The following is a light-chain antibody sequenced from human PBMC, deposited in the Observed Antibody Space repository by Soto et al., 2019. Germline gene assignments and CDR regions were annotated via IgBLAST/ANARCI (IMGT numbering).Light chain of an antibody. Sequence: EIVLTQSPGTLSLSPGERATLSCRASQSVSSSYLAWYQQKPGQAPRLLIYGASSRATGIPDRFSGSGSGTAFTLTISRLEPEDLGVYYCQQYGSSPAFTFRGGTKLEIK. V-gene: IGKV3-20*01. CDR3: QQYGSSPAFT. CDR2: GAS. CDR1: QSVSSSY. J-gene: IGKJ4*01.